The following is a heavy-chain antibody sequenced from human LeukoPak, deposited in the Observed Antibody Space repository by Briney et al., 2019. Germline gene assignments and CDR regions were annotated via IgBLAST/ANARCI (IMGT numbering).Heavy chain of an antibody. CDR2: ISAYNGNT. Sequence: ASVKVSCKASGYTFTSYGISWVRQAPGQGLEWMGWISAYNGNTNYAQKLQGRVTMTTDTSTSTAYMELGSLRSEDTAVYYCARDIAAAAPFDYWGQGTLVTVSS. CDR1: GYTFTSYG. D-gene: IGHD6-13*01. V-gene: IGHV1-18*01. CDR3: ARDIAAAAPFDY. J-gene: IGHJ4*02.